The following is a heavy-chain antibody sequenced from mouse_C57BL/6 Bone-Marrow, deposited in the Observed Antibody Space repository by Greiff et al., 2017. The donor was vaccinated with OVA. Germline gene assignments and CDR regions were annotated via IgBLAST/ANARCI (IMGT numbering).Heavy chain of an antibody. Sequence: VQLQQPGAELVRPGSSVKLSCKASGYTFTSYWMDWVKQRPGQGLEWIGNIYPSDSETHYNQKFKDKATLTVDKSSSTAYMQLSSLTSEDSAVYYCASYADFDYWGQGTTLTVSS. V-gene: IGHV1-61*01. D-gene: IGHD1-1*01. CDR3: ASYADFDY. CDR2: IYPSDSET. CDR1: GYTFTSYW. J-gene: IGHJ2*01.